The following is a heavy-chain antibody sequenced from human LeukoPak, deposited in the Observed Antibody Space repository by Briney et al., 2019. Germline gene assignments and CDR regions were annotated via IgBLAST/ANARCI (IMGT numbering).Heavy chain of an antibody. D-gene: IGHD3-10*01. J-gene: IGHJ4*02. CDR1: GFTFSSYE. CDR3: ARAAHNVMLWFGEHFDY. V-gene: IGHV3-48*03. CDR2: ISSSGSTI. Sequence: GGTLRLFCAASGFTFSSYEMIWVRQAPGKGLEWVSYISSSGSTIYYADSVKGRFTISRDNAKNSLYLQMNSLRAEDTAVYYCARAAHNVMLWFGEHFDYWGQGTLVTVSS.